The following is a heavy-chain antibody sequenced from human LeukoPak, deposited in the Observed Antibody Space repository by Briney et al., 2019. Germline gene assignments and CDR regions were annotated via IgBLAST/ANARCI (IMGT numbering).Heavy chain of an antibody. CDR1: GVSISSYY. J-gene: IGHJ5*02. Sequence: PSETLSLTCTVSGVSISSYYWGWIRQPPGKGLEWIGSIYYSGSTYYNPSPKSRVTISVDTSKNQFSLKLSSVTAADTAVYYCARHRRSLVVPAASNWFDPWGQGTLVTVSS. CDR2: IYYSGST. CDR3: ARHRRSLVVPAASNWFDP. V-gene: IGHV4-39*01. D-gene: IGHD2-2*01.